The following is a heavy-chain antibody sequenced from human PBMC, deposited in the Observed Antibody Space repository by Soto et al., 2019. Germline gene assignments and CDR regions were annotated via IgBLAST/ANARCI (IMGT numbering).Heavy chain of an antibody. CDR1: GFTFSSYG. J-gene: IGHJ6*02. V-gene: IGHV3-33*01. CDR2: IWYDGSNK. D-gene: IGHD3-10*01. CDR3: ARDLDPYYYGSEEYGMDV. Sequence: QVQLVESGGGVVQPGRSLRLSCAASGFTFSSYGMHWVRQAPGKGLEWVAVIWYDGSNKYYADSVKGRFTISRDNSKNTLYLQMNSLRAEDTAVYYCARDLDPYYYGSEEYGMDVWGQGTTVTVSS.